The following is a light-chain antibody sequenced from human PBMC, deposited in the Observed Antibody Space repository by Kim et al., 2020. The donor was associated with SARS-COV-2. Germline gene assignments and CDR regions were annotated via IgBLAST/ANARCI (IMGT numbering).Light chain of an antibody. CDR1: SSNIGSNY. CDR3: AAWDASLSGWV. V-gene: IGLV1-47*01. Sequence: QSVLTQPPSASGTPGQRVTISCSGSSSNIGSNYVYWYQQLPGTAPKLLIYRNDQRPSGVPDRFSGSKSGTSASLAISGLRPEDEADYYCAAWDASLSGWVFGGGTQLTVL. CDR2: RND. J-gene: IGLJ3*02.